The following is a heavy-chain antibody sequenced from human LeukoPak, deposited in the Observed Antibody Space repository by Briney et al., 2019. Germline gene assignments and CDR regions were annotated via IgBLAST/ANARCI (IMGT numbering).Heavy chain of an antibody. J-gene: IGHJ4*02. CDR2: IYYSGST. CDR3: ARRYYDFWSGTSDYFDY. D-gene: IGHD3-3*01. V-gene: IGHV4-59*01. CDR1: GGSISSYY. Sequence: SETLSLTCTVSGGSISSYYWSWIRQPPGKGLEWIGYIYYSGSTNYNPSLKSRVTISVDTSKNQFSLKLSSVTAADTAVYYCARRYYDFWSGTSDYFDYWGQGTLVTVSS.